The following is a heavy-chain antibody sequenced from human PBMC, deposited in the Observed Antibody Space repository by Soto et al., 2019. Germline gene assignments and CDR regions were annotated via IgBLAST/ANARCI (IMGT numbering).Heavy chain of an antibody. CDR2: INPNSGGT. Sequence: QVQLVQSGAEVKKPGASVKVSCKASGYTFTGYYIHWVRQAPGQGLEWMGWINPNSGGTKYPQKFQGRVTMTRDTSIRTVYMSLTGQKSDDTAVYFCARDLAKGGGSAGFDYWGQGTLVAVSS. CDR1: GYTFTGYY. J-gene: IGHJ4*02. D-gene: IGHD2-15*01. V-gene: IGHV1-2*02. CDR3: ARDLAKGGGSAGFDY.